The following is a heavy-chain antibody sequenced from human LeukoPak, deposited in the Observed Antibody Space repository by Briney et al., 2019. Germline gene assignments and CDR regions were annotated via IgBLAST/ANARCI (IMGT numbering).Heavy chain of an antibody. V-gene: IGHV4-38-2*02. CDR1: GHSIINSYY. CDR3: ASGRQQLSHYGMDV. CDR2: IYHSGST. Sequence: SETLSLTCTVSGHSIINSYYWGWIRQPPGKGLEWIGSIYHSGSTYYNPSLKSRVTISIDTSKNQFSLKLNSVTAADTAVYYCASGRQQLSHYGMDVWGQGTTVTVSS. D-gene: IGHD6-13*01. J-gene: IGHJ6*02.